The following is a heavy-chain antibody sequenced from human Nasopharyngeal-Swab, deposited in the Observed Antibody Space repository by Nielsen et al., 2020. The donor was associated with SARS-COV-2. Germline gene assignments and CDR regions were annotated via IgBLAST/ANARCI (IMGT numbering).Heavy chain of an antibody. D-gene: IGHD5-24*01. CDR3: AKLPTILSDAFDI. J-gene: IGHJ3*02. V-gene: IGHV3-9*01. CDR2: ISWNSGSI. CDR1: GFTFDYYA. Sequence: SLKISCAASGFTFDYYAMHWVRQAPGKGLEWVSGISWNSGSIGYADSVKGRFTISRDNAKNSLYLQMNSLRAEDTALYYCAKLPTILSDAFDIWGQGTMVTVSS.